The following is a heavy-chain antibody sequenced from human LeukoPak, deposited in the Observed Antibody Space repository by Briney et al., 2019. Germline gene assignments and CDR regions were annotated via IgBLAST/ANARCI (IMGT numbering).Heavy chain of an antibody. J-gene: IGHJ3*02. CDR3: ASAFNWGSLVTDFDAFDI. CDR2: IYSGGST. D-gene: IGHD7-27*01. V-gene: IGHV3-53*01. Sequence: GGSLRLSCAASGFTVSSNYMSWVRQAPGKGLEWVSVIYSGGSTYYADSVKGRFTISRDNSKNTLYLQMNSLRAEDTAVYYCASAFNWGSLVTDFDAFDIWGQGTMVTVSS. CDR1: GFTVSSNY.